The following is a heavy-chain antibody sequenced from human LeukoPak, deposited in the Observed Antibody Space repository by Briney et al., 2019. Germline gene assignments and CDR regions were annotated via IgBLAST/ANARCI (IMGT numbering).Heavy chain of an antibody. CDR3: AELGITMIGGV. J-gene: IGHJ6*04. CDR2: ISGSGGST. CDR1: GFTFSSYG. D-gene: IGHD3-10*02. Sequence: GGTLRLSCAASGFTFSSYGMSWVRQAPGKGLEWVSAISGSGGSTYYADSVKGRSTISRDNAKNSLYLQMNSLRAEDTAVYYCAELGITMIGGVWGKGTTVTISS. V-gene: IGHV3-23*01.